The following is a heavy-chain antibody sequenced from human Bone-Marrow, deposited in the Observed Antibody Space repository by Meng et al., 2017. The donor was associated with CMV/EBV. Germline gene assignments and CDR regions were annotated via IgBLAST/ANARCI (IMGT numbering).Heavy chain of an antibody. V-gene: IGHV1-69*05. CDR1: GGTFSSYA. D-gene: IGHD2-2*01. CDR2: IIPIFGTA. J-gene: IGHJ4*02. Sequence: SVKVSCKASGGTFSSYAISWVRQAPGQGLEGMGGIIPIFGTANYAQKFQGRVTITTDESTSTAYMELSSLRSEDTAVYYCAGTYCSSTSCYYPFDYWGQGTLVTVSS. CDR3: AGTYCSSTSCYYPFDY.